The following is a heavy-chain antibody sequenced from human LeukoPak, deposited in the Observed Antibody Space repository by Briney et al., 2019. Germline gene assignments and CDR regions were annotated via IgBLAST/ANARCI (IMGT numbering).Heavy chain of an antibody. CDR2: ISYDGSNK. Sequence: GGSLRLSCAASGFTFDDYAMHWVRQAPGKGLEWVAVISYDGSNKYYADSVKGRFTISRDNSKNTLYLQMNSLRAEDTAVYYCAKGSRYYYDSKPFDPWGQGTLVTVSS. V-gene: IGHV3-30*18. D-gene: IGHD3-22*01. CDR1: GFTFDDYA. CDR3: AKGSRYYYDSKPFDP. J-gene: IGHJ5*02.